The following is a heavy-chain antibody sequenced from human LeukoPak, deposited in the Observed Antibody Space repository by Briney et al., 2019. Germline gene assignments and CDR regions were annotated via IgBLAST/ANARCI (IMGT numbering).Heavy chain of an antibody. CDR1: AFIFSSYA. Sequence: GGSLSLSCAASAFIFSSYAMSCVRQAPGKGLEWVSAISGSGGSTYYTDSVKGRFTISRDNSKNTLYLQMNSLRAEDTAVYYCAKDITYYYDSSGSPGFDYWGQGTLVTVSS. D-gene: IGHD3-22*01. V-gene: IGHV3-23*01. CDR3: AKDITYYYDSSGSPGFDY. CDR2: ISGSGGST. J-gene: IGHJ4*02.